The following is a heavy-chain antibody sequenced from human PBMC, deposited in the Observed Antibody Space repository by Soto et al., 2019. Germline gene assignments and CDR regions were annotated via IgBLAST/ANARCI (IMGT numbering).Heavy chain of an antibody. CDR2: TYYSGST. Sequence: SETLSLTCTVSGGSISRNTYYWGWIRQPPGKGLEWIGSTYYSGSTYYNPSLKSRVTMSVDTSKSQFSLKLSSVTAADTAMYYCARHNGIEAAGNSDYWGQGTLVTVSS. CDR1: GGSISRNTYY. CDR3: ARHNGIEAAGNSDY. J-gene: IGHJ4*02. V-gene: IGHV4-39*01. D-gene: IGHD6-13*01.